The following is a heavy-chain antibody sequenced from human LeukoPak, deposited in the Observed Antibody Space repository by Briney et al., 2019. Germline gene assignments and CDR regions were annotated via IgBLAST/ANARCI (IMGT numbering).Heavy chain of an antibody. J-gene: IGHJ6*04. Sequence: PGRSLRLSCAASGFTFSSYGMHWVRQAPGKGLERVAVISYDGSNKYYVDSVKGRFTISRDNSKNTLYLQINSLRAEGTAVYYCAKDEKEGYSYGYGSCYYGMDVWGKGTTVTVSS. V-gene: IGHV3-30*18. CDR1: GFTFSSYG. CDR3: AKDEKEGYSYGYGSCYYGMDV. CDR2: ISYDGSNK. D-gene: IGHD5-18*01.